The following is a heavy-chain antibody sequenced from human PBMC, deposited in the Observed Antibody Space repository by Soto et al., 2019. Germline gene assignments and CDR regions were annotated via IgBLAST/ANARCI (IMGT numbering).Heavy chain of an antibody. Sequence: LSLTCAVYGGSFSGYYWSWIRQPPGKGLEWIGEINHSGSTNYNPSLKSRVTISVDTSKNQFSLKLSSVTAADTAVYYCARAYDFWSGYYFGSYYYYGMDVWGQGTTVTVSS. CDR3: ARAYDFWSGYYFGSYYYYGMDV. D-gene: IGHD3-3*01. J-gene: IGHJ6*02. CDR1: GGSFSGYY. CDR2: INHSGST. V-gene: IGHV4-34*01.